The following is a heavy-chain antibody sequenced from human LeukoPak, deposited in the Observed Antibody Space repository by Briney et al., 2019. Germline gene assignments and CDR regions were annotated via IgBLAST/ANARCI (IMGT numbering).Heavy chain of an antibody. J-gene: IGHJ3*02. D-gene: IGHD3-10*01. Sequence: ASVKVSCKVSGYTLTELSMHWVRQAPGKGLEWMGGFDPEDGETIYAQKFQGRVTMTEDTSTDTAYMELSSLRSEDTAVYYCASTITMVRGVSNAFDIWGQGTMDTVSS. CDR1: GYTLTELS. V-gene: IGHV1-24*01. CDR3: ASTITMVRGVSNAFDI. CDR2: FDPEDGET.